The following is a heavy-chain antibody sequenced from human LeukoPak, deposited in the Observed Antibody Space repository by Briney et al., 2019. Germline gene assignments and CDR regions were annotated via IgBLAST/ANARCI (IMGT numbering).Heavy chain of an antibody. Sequence: GGSLRLSCAASGFTFDDNGMSWVRQAPGKGLEWVSGINWNGGRTGYADSVKGRLTISRDNAKNSLYLQMNSLRAEDTALYYCAKLAGTGGFDYWGQGTLVTVSS. CDR2: INWNGGRT. CDR3: AKLAGTGGFDY. D-gene: IGHD6-19*01. J-gene: IGHJ4*02. V-gene: IGHV3-20*04. CDR1: GFTFDDNG.